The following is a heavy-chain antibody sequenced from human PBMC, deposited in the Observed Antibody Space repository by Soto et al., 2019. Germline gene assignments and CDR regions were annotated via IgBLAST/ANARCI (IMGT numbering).Heavy chain of an antibody. Sequence: ASVKVSCKASGYTFTSYDINWVRQAAGQGPEWMGSVTPRNGDTAFAQKYQGRVTVASNTSMSTVYMELSNLRSDDTAVYYCARGGSYSARRYYFDAWGQVTLVTVS. D-gene: IGHD2-15*01. CDR3: ARGGSYSARRYYFDA. CDR1: GYTFTSYD. CDR2: VTPRNGDT. J-gene: IGHJ4*02. V-gene: IGHV1-8*02.